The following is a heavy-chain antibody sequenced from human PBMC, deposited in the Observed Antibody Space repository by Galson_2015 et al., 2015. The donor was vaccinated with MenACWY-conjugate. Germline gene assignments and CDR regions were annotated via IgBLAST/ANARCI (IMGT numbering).Heavy chain of an antibody. Sequence: LRLSCAVSGFTFSSYWMSWVRQAPGKGLEWVANIKQDGREKNYVDSVKGRFTISRDNADNSVYLQMDSLRVEGTAVYYCARDTRGHFDYWGQGTLVTFSS. J-gene: IGHJ4*02. CDR2: IKQDGREK. CDR1: GFTFSSYW. CDR3: ARDTRGHFDY. V-gene: IGHV3-7*03.